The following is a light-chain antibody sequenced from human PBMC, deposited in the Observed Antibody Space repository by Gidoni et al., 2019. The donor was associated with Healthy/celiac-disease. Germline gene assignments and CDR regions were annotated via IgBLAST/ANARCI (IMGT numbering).Light chain of an antibody. CDR1: QGIVNY. CDR3: QKYNSAPRST. CDR2: AAS. V-gene: IGKV1-27*01. J-gene: IGKJ1*01. Sequence: DIQMTQSPSSLSASVGDRVTITRRASQGIVNYLAWYQQKPGKVPKLLIYAASTLQSGVPSRFSGSGSGTDFTLTISSLQPEDVATYYCQKYNSAPRSTFGQGTKVEIK.